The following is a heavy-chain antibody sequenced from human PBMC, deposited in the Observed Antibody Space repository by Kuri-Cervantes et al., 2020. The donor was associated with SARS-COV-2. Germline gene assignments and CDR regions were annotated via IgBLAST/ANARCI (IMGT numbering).Heavy chain of an antibody. CDR3: ARGRFRDY. V-gene: IGHV3-21*01. Sequence: GESLKISCAASGFTFSSYSMNWVRQAPGKGLEWVSSISSSSSYIYYADSVKGRFTISRDNAKNSLYLQMNSLRAEDTAVYYCARGRFRDYWGQGTLVTVSS. CDR1: GFTFSSYS. D-gene: IGHD2-21*01. J-gene: IGHJ4*02. CDR2: ISSSSSYI.